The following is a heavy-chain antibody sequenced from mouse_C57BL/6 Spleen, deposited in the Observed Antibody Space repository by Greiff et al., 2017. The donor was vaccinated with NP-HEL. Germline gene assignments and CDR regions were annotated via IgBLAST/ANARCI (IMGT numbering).Heavy chain of an antibody. CDR1: GFSLTSYG. J-gene: IGHJ2*01. CDR3: ARKGDGSLDY. V-gene: IGHV2-2*01. CDR2: IWSGGST. Sequence: QVQLKESGPGLVQPSQSLSITCTVSGFSLTSYGVHWVRQSPGKGLEWLGVIWSGGSTDYNAAFISRLSISKDNSKSQVFFKMNSLQADDTAIYYCARKGDGSLDYWGQGTTLTVSS. D-gene: IGHD2-3*01.